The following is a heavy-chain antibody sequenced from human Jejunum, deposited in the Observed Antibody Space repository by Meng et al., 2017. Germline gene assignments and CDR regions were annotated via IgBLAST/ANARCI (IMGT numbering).Heavy chain of an antibody. CDR2: VWPSGAT. D-gene: IGHD1-14*01. V-gene: IGHV4-4*02. Sequence: QLQESGPGLVKPSGTLSLTSTVSGVSTTAPFYWTWFRQAPGKGLEWIGEVWPSGATYYNPSLSSRITISIDTSNNQFSLEVAFLTAADTAVYYCARAIRERYFDSWGQGTLVTVSS. J-gene: IGHJ4*02. CDR3: ARAIRERYFDS. CDR1: GVSTTAPFY.